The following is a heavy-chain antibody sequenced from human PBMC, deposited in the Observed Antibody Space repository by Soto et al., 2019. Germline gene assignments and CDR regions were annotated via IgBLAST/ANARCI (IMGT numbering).Heavy chain of an antibody. CDR3: AREYSSGWYGYFQY. Sequence: QVQLQESGPGLVKPSQTLSLTCTVSGGSISSGGYYWSWIRQYPGLGLEWIGAVYYSGSTYYKRPLKSRLTMSVDTSKNQFSLMLTSVTAADTAVYYCAREYSSGWYGYFQYWGQGIPVTVSS. V-gene: IGHV4-31*03. J-gene: IGHJ1*01. CDR2: VYYSGST. D-gene: IGHD6-19*01. CDR1: GGSISSGGYY.